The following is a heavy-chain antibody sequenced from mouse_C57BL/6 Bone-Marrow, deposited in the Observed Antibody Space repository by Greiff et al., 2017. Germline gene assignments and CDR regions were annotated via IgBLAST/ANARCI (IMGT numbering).Heavy chain of an antibody. CDR3: ASSFYGNYAMDY. D-gene: IGHD2-10*01. V-gene: IGHV1-80*01. CDR2: IYPGDGDT. CDR1: GYAFRSYW. J-gene: IGHJ4*01. Sequence: VKLMESGAELVKPGASVKISCKASGYAFRSYWMNWVKQRPGKGLEWIGQIYPGDGDTNYNGKFKGKATLTADKSSSTAYMQLSSLTSEDSAVYFCASSFYGNYAMDYWGQGTSVTVSS.